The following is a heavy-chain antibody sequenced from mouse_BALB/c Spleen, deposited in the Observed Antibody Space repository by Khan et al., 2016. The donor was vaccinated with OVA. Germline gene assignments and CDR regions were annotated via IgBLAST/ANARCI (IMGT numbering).Heavy chain of an antibody. J-gene: IGHJ1*01. CDR3: ARCYGNYGWYFDV. CDR1: GFSLTSYG. D-gene: IGHD2-1*01. Sequence: QVQLKESGPGLVAPSQSLSITCTVSGFSLTSYGVHWVRQPPGKGLEGWGVYGTDGSTNNNSPPMSRLSITKDNSTSQVFLKMNSLQTDDTAMYYCARCYGNYGWYFDVWGQGTTVTVSS. V-gene: IGHV2-9*02. CDR2: YGTDGST.